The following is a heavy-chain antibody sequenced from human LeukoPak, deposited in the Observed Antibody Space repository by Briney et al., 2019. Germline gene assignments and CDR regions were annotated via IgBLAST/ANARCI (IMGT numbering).Heavy chain of an antibody. CDR2: IYSSGST. CDR3: ARDGRGYSSSWYFDL. J-gene: IGHJ4*02. CDR1: GGSISSYY. D-gene: IGHD6-13*01. V-gene: IGHV4-4*07. Sequence: PSETLSLTCTVSGGSISSYYWSLIRQPAGKGLEWIGRIYSSGSTNYSPSLKSRVTLSVDTSRDQFSLRLSSVTAADTAVYYCARDGRGYSSSWYFDLWGQGTLVTVSS.